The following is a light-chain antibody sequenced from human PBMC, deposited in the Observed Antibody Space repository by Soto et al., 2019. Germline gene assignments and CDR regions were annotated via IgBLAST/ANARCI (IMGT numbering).Light chain of an antibody. CDR1: SGDIGDYNY. CDR2: DVS. Sequence: QSVLTQPASVSGSPGQSITISCVGTSGDIGDYNYVSWYQQHPGKVPKVIIYDVSNRPSGASYRFSGTKSGNTASLTVSGLQAEDEADYYCCSYTRSGTLIFGTGTRSPS. J-gene: IGLJ1*01. CDR3: CSYTRSGTLI. V-gene: IGLV2-14*01.